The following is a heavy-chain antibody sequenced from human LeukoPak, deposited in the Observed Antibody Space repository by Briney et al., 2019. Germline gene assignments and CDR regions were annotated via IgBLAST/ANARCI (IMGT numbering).Heavy chain of an antibody. D-gene: IGHD3-16*01. CDR2: ISSSSSYI. J-gene: IGHJ6*04. CDR3: ARFRGYCYYGMDV. V-gene: IGHV3-21*01. CDR1: GFTFSSYS. Sequence: GGSLRLSCAASGFTFSSYSMNWVRQDPGKGLEWVSSISSSSSYIYYADSVKGRFTISRDNAKNSLYLQMNSLRAEDTAVYYCARFRGYCYYGMDVWGKGTTVTVSS.